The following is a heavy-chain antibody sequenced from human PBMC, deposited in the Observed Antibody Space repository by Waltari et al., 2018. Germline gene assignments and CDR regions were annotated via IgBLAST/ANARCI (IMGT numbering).Heavy chain of an antibody. D-gene: IGHD2-2*02. Sequence: EVQLVASGGGLVRPGGSMRLSCAASGFTLRTYWIDWVRQTPGKGLVWGISGNSEGSRTTYADSVKGRFTSSKDSAKNTLHLQMNSLRVGDTAVYYWRFSSSYKRAFYVDYWALGTLVTVSS. J-gene: IGHJ4*02. CDR1: GFTLRTYW. CDR3: RFSSSYKRAFYVDY. V-gene: IGHV3-74*01. CDR2: GNSEGSRT.